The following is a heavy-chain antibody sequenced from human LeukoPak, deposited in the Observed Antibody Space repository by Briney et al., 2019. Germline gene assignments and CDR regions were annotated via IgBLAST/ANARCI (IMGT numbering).Heavy chain of an antibody. CDR2: INGGNDDA. CDR3: ARDADPEYQLPAYYGMDV. J-gene: IGHJ6*02. Sequence: ASVKVSCKTSGYTFTSYGMHWVRQAPGQRLEWMGWINGGNDDAKYSQKFQGRVTIIRDTSASTAYMELSSLRSEDTAVYYCARDADPEYQLPAYYGMDVWGQGTTVTVSS. CDR1: GYTFTSYG. V-gene: IGHV1-3*01. D-gene: IGHD2-2*01.